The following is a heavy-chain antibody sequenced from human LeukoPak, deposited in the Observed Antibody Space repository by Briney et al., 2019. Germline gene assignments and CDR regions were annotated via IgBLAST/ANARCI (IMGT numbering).Heavy chain of an antibody. CDR1: GYTFTAYY. CDR3: AREAVAGTELDF. Sequence: ASVKVSCKASGYTFTAYYIHWVRQAPGQGLEWMGWINLNNGGTLYAQKFQGRVTMTRDTSIVTAQMELLWLRSDDTAMYYCAREAVAGTELDFWGQGTLVTVSS. D-gene: IGHD6-19*01. V-gene: IGHV1-2*02. J-gene: IGHJ4*02. CDR2: INLNNGGT.